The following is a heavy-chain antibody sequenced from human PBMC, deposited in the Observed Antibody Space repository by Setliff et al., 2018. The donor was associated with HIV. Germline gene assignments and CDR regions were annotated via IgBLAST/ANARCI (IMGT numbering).Heavy chain of an antibody. CDR2: ISSSSSTI. D-gene: IGHD3-3*01. CDR1: GLTFSTYS. J-gene: IGHJ4*02. Sequence: GGSLRLSCAGSGLTFSTYSMSWVRQAPGKGLEWVSYISSSSSTIYYADSVKGRFTISRDNAKNSLYLQMNSLTAEDTAVYYCARDVSWRVRTYIDYWGQGALVTVSS. CDR3: ARDVSWRVRTYIDY. V-gene: IGHV3-48*01.